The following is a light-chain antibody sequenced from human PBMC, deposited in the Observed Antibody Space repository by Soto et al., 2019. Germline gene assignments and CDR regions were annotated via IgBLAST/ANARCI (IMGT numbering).Light chain of an antibody. CDR3: QQYGGVPYT. J-gene: IGKJ2*01. V-gene: IGKV3-20*01. Sequence: TQAPSALSASVGDRGSITCRARQAFSNLLAGYQQRLGQSPRLLIYVASSGATGIPDRFSGSGSGTDFTLTISRLEPEDFAIYYCQQYGGVPYTFGQGTKVDNK. CDR2: VAS. CDR1: QAFSNL.